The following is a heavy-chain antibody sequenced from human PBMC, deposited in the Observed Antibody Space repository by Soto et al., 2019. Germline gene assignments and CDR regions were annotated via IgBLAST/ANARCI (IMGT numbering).Heavy chain of an antibody. CDR1: GGSISSGGYS. CDR3: ARAYGSGRRGYDY. Sequence: PSETLSLTCAVSGGSISSGGYSWSWIRQPPGKGLEWIGYIYHSGSTYYNPSLKSRVTISVDRSKNQFSLKLSSVTAADTAVYYCARAYGSGRRGYDYWGQGTLVTVS. CDR2: IYHSGST. J-gene: IGHJ4*02. V-gene: IGHV4-30-2*01. D-gene: IGHD3-10*01.